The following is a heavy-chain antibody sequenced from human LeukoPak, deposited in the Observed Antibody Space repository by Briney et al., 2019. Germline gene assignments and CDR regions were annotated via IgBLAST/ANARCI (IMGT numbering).Heavy chain of an antibody. J-gene: IGHJ6*03. D-gene: IGHD6-13*01. Sequence: SVKVSCKASGGTFSIYAISWVRQAPGQGLEWMGGIIPIFGTANYAQKFQGRVTITADKSTSTAYMELSSLRSEDTAVYYCARGSSSWRPTQYYYYYMDVWGKGTTVTVSS. CDR2: IIPIFGTA. CDR3: ARGSSSWRPTQYYYYYMDV. V-gene: IGHV1-69*06. CDR1: GGTFSIYA.